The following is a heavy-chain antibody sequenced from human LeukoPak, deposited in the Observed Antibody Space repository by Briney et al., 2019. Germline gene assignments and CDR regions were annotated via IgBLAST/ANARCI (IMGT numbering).Heavy chain of an antibody. CDR3: ARDFLSYDFWSGYQSNNWFDP. V-gene: IGHV1-46*01. J-gene: IGHJ5*02. D-gene: IGHD3-3*01. CDR1: GYTFTSYY. Sequence: ASVKVSCKASGYTFTSYYMHWVRQAPGQGLEWMGIINPSGGSTSYAQKFQGRVTMTRDTSTSTGYMELSSLRSEDTAVYYCARDFLSYDFWSGYQSNNWFDPWGQGTLVTVSS. CDR2: INPSGGST.